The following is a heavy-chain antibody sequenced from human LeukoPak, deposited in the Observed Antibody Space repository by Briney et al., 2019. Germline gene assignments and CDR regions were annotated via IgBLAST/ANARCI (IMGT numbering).Heavy chain of an antibody. CDR1: GGSISSHY. CDR2: IYYSGST. V-gene: IGHV4-59*11. J-gene: IGHJ4*02. D-gene: IGHD6-6*01. CDR3: ARVDPDSSSTLAVFDY. Sequence: TSETLSLTCTVSGGSISSHYWSWIRQPPGKGLEWIGYIYYSGSTNYNPSLKSRVTISVDTSKNQFSLKLSSVTAADTAVYYCARVDPDSSSTLAVFDYWGQGTLVTVSS.